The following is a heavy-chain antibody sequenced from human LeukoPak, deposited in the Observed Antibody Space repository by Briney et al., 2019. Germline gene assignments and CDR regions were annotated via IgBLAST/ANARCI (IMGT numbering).Heavy chain of an antibody. D-gene: IGHD5-12*01. Sequence: SETLSLICTVSGGSISSSSYYWGWIRQPPGKGLEWIGSIYYSGSTYYNPSLKSRVTISVDTSKNQFSLKLSSVTAADTAVYYCARHPMLRLDAFDIWGQGTMVTVSS. CDR3: ARHPMLRLDAFDI. V-gene: IGHV4-39*01. CDR1: GGSISSSSYY. CDR2: IYYSGST. J-gene: IGHJ3*02.